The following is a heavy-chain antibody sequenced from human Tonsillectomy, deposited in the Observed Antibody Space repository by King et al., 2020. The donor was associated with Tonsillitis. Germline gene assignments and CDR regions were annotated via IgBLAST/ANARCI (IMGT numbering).Heavy chain of an antibody. CDR3: ARVAATYSSSSLVYYYNYMDV. V-gene: IGHV3-53*01. D-gene: IGHD6-6*01. CDR1: GFTVSSNY. Sequence: VQLVESGGGFIQPGGSLRLSCAASGFTVSSNYMGWVRQAPGKGLEWVSLIYSGGNTYYADSVTGRFTISRDTYKNTLYLQMNSLRAEDTAVYYCARVAATYSSSSLVYYYNYMDVWGKGTTVTVSS. J-gene: IGHJ6*03. CDR2: IYSGGNT.